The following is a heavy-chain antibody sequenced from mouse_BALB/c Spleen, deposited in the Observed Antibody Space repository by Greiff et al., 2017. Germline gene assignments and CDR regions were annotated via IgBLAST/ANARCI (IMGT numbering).Heavy chain of an antibody. J-gene: IGHJ3*01. V-gene: IGHV5-12-1*01. D-gene: IGHD2-2*01. CDR1: GFAFSSYD. Sequence: DVKLVESGGGLVKPGASLKLSCAASGFAFSSYDMSWVRQTPEKRLEWVAYISSGGGSTYYPDTVKGRFTISRDNAKNTLYLQMSSLKSEDTAMYYCARRGVYYGYDPAWFAYWGQGTLVTVSA. CDR2: ISSGGGST. CDR3: ARRGVYYGYDPAWFAY.